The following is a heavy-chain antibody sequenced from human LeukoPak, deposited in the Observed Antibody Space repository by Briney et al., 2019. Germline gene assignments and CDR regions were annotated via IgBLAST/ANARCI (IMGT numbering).Heavy chain of an antibody. J-gene: IGHJ4*02. CDR2: FDPEDGET. Sequence: ASVKVFCKVSGYTLTELSMHWVRQAPGKGLEWMGGFDPEDGETIYAQKFQGRVTMTEDTSTDTAYMELSSLRSEDTAVYYCATDLSNPPSLRVFWGQGTLVTVSS. CDR1: GYTLTELS. D-gene: IGHD4-11*01. V-gene: IGHV1-24*01. CDR3: ATDLSNPPSLRVF.